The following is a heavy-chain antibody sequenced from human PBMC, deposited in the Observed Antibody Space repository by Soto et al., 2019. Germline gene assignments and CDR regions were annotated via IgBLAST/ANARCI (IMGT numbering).Heavy chain of an antibody. Sequence: GGSLRLSCAASGFTFSSYAMHWVRQAPGKGLEWVAVISYDGSNKYYADSVKGRFTISRDNSKNTLYLQMNSLRAEDTAVYYCARPTLTTSVFDYWGQGTLVTVSS. J-gene: IGHJ4*02. CDR2: ISYDGSNK. V-gene: IGHV3-30-3*01. CDR3: ARPTLTTSVFDY. CDR1: GFTFSSYA. D-gene: IGHD4-4*01.